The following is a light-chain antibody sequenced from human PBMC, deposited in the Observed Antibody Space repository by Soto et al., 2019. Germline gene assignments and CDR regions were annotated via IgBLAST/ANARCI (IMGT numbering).Light chain of an antibody. V-gene: IGLV1-44*01. CDR3: ASWDDSLNAVV. Sequence: QSVLTQPPSTSGTPGQRVTISCSGSSSNIGSSTVNWYQQLPGTAPKLLMFNNNQRPSGVPERLSGSKSGTSASLAISGLQSEDEADYYCASWDDSLNAVVFGGGTKLTVL. CDR2: NNN. CDR1: SSNIGSST. J-gene: IGLJ2*01.